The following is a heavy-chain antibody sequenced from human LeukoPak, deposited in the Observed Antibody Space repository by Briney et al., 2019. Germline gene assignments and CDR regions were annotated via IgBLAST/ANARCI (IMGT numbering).Heavy chain of an antibody. J-gene: IGHJ4*02. CDR1: GFTFSSYA. Sequence: PGGSLRLSCAASGFTFSSYAMHWVRQAPGKGLEWVAVISYDGSNKYYADSVKGRFTISRDNSKNTLHLQMNSLRAEDTAVYYCAKSEARYFDYWGQGTLVTVSS. V-gene: IGHV3-30-3*02. CDR3: AKSEARYFDY. CDR2: ISYDGSNK. D-gene: IGHD6-6*01.